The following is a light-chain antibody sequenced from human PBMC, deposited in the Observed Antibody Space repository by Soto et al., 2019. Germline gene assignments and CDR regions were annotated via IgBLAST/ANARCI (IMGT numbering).Light chain of an antibody. CDR3: LQLNRYPLT. Sequence: DIQLTQSPSFLSASVGDKVTITCRASQPISNYLAWYQQKLGKAPELLIYSASTLQSGVPSRFSGSGSWTEFSLTIRAVQPEDFATYYCLQLNRYPLTFGGGTKVHI. CDR1: QPISNY. J-gene: IGKJ4*01. CDR2: SAS. V-gene: IGKV1-9*01.